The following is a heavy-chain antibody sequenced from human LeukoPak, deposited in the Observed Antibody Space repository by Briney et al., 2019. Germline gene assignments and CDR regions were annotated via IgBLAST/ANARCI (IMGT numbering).Heavy chain of an antibody. Sequence: PSETLSLTCTVSGGSISSYYWSWLRQPPGVGREWIGYIYYSGRTNYNPSLKSRVTISVDTSKTQFSLKLSSVPAADTAVYYCARTGELSFVFDYWGQGTLVTVSS. D-gene: IGHD3-16*02. CDR2: IYYSGRT. CDR1: GGSISSYY. V-gene: IGHV4-59*01. J-gene: IGHJ4*02. CDR3: ARTGELSFVFDY.